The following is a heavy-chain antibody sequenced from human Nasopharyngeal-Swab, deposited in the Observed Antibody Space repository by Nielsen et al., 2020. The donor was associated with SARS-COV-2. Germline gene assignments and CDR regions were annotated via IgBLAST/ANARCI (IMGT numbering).Heavy chain of an antibody. V-gene: IGHV4-61*01. D-gene: IGHD3-3*01. CDR2: IYYSGST. Sequence: SETLSLTCTVSGGSISSSSYYWGWIRQPPGKGLEWIGYIYYSGSTNYNPSLKSRVTISVDTSKNQFSLKLSSVTAADTAVYYCARDRRIFGTYYYYGMDVWGQGTTVTVSS. J-gene: IGHJ6*02. CDR3: ARDRRIFGTYYYYGMDV. CDR1: GGSISSSSYY.